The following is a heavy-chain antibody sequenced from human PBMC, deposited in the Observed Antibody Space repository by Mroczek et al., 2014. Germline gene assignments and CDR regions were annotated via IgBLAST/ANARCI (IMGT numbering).Heavy chain of an antibody. Sequence: QVQLVQSGAEVKKPGASVKVSCKASGYTFTSYYMHWVRQAPGQGLEWMGIINPSGGSTSYAQKFQGRVTMTRDTSTSTVYMELSSLRSEDTAVYYCARCPISVGYGMDVWGQGDHGHRLL. CDR2: INPSGGST. V-gene: IGHV1-46*03. CDR1: GYTFTSYY. CDR3: ARCPISVGYGMDV. D-gene: IGHD3-3*02. J-gene: IGHJ6*02.